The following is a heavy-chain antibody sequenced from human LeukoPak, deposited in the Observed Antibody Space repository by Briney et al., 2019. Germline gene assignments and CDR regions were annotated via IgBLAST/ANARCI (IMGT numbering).Heavy chain of an antibody. Sequence: SETLSLTCTVSGGSISSYYWSWIRQPPGKGLEWIGYIYYSGSTNYNPSLKSRVTISVDTSKNQFSLKLSSVTAADTAVYYCARDSPVVPAALDAAYYYYGMDVWGQGTTVTVSS. D-gene: IGHD2-2*01. CDR2: IYYSGST. CDR1: GGSISSYY. V-gene: IGHV4-59*12. CDR3: ARDSPVVPAALDAAYYYYGMDV. J-gene: IGHJ6*02.